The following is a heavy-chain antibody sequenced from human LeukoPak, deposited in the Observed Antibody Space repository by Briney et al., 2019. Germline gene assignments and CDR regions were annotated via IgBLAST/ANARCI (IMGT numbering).Heavy chain of an antibody. D-gene: IGHD4-17*01. CDR1: GYTFTSYA. J-gene: IGHJ4*02. V-gene: IGHV1-18*01. CDR3: ARAGATLTSHFDY. CDR2: ISGDSGQT. Sequence: ASVKVSCKASGYTFTSYAITWVRQAPGQGLEWMGWISGDSGQTNYAQKVQGRVTMTTDTSTSTAYMELRSLTSDDTAVYYCARAGATLTSHFDYWGQGTLVTVSS.